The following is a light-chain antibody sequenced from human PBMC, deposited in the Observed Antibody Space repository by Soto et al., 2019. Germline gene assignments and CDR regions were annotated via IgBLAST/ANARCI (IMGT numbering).Light chain of an antibody. J-gene: IGLJ1*01. Sequence: QSVLTQPPSVSAAPGQKVSISCSGSSSNIGNNYISWYQQLPGTAPKLLIVGNTIRPSGVPDRFSASTSGTSASLAITGLQAEDEGDYYCQSYDSTLSARYVFGTGTKLTVL. V-gene: IGLV1-40*01. CDR1: SSNIGNNY. CDR3: QSYDSTLSARYV. CDR2: GNT.